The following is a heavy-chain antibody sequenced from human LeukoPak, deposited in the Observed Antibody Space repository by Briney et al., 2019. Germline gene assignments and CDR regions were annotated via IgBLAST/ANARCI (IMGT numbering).Heavy chain of an antibody. J-gene: IGHJ4*02. V-gene: IGHV4-59*11. CDR1: GGSISSHY. Sequence: SETLSLTCTVSGGSISSHYWSWIRQPPGKGLEWIGYIYYSGSTNYNPSLKGRVTISVDTSKNQFSLKLSSVTAADTAVYYCAGYSGSRSIDYWGQGTLVTVSS. D-gene: IGHD1-26*01. CDR2: IYYSGST. CDR3: AGYSGSRSIDY.